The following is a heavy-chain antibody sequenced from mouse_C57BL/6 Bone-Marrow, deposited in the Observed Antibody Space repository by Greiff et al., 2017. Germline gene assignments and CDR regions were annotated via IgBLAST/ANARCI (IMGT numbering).Heavy chain of an antibody. D-gene: IGHD1-2*01. V-gene: IGHV1-26*01. CDR2: INPNNGGT. J-gene: IGHJ2*01. CDR3: ARGLTTADY. Sequence: EVKLQQSGPELVKPGASVKISCKASGYTFTDYYMNWVKQSHGKSLEWIGDINPNNGGTSYNQKFKGKATLTVDKSSSTAYMELRSLTSEDSAVYYCARGLTTADYWGQGTTLTVSS. CDR1: GYTFTDYY.